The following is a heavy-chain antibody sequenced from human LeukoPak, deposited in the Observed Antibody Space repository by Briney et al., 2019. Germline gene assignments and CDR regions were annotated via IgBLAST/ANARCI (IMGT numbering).Heavy chain of an antibody. CDR1: GFTFSSYA. D-gene: IGHD3-9*01. CDR2: ISGSGGST. V-gene: IGHV3-23*01. J-gene: IGHJ3*02. Sequence: PGGSLRLSCAASGFTFSSYAMSWVRQAPGKGLEWVSAISGSGGSTYYADSVKGRFTISRDNSKNTLYLQMNSLRAEDTAVYYCAKDLTPDGRYFDWLLYFDAFDIWGQGTMVTVSS. CDR3: AKDLTPDGRYFDWLLYFDAFDI.